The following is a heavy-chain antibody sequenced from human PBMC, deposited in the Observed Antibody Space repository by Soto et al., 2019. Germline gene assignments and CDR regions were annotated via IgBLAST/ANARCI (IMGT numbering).Heavy chain of an antibody. CDR1: GYTFTSYF. V-gene: IGHV1-18*01. Sequence: GASVKVSCKASGYTFTSYFISLFRQSPVQGLEWMGWISAYNGNTNYAQKLQGRVTMTTDTSTSTAYMELRSLRSDDTAVYYCARAARIKIFGVVIKDDFDIWGKGTMVNVSS. J-gene: IGHJ3*02. CDR2: ISAYNGNT. D-gene: IGHD3-3*01. CDR3: ARAARIKIFGVVIKDDFDI.